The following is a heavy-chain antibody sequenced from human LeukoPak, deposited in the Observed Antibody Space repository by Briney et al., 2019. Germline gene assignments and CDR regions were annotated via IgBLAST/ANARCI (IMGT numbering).Heavy chain of an antibody. CDR3: ARSMGVGFAATGRILDY. CDR2: INAFNGNR. V-gene: IGHV1-18*01. CDR1: GYTFSGYG. J-gene: IGHJ4*02. D-gene: IGHD6-13*01. Sequence: GASVKVSCKASGYTFSGYGLTWGRQAPGQGLEWMGWINAFNGNRNYAQRLQGRVTMTTDTSTSTAYMELRSLRSDDTAVYYCARSMGVGFAATGRILDYWGQGTLVIVSS.